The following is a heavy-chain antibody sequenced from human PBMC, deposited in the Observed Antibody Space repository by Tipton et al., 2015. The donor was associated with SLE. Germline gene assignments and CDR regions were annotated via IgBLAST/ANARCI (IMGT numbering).Heavy chain of an antibody. Sequence: GSLRLSCAASGFTFSTYWMNWVRRAPGKGLEWVANIKQDGSDKYYVDSVKGRFTISRDNAKNSLYLQMSSLRAEDTAVYYRAGNFDYWGQGTLVTVSS. CDR1: GFTFSTYW. CDR3: AGNFDY. CDR2: IKQDGSDK. V-gene: IGHV3-7*01. J-gene: IGHJ4*02.